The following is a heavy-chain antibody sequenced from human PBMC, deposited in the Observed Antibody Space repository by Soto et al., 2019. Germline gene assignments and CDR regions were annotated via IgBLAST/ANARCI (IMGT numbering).Heavy chain of an antibody. CDR3: ARDREVATKYYYYYYGMDV. CDR1: GDSVSSNSAA. Sequence: PAQTLSLTCAISGDSVSSNSAAWNWIRQSPSRGLEWLGRTYYRSKWYNDYAVSVKSRITINPDTSKNQFSLQLNSVTPEDTAVYYCARDREVATKYYYYYYGMDVWGQGTTVTASS. V-gene: IGHV6-1*01. J-gene: IGHJ6*02. CDR2: TYYRSKWYN. D-gene: IGHD5-12*01.